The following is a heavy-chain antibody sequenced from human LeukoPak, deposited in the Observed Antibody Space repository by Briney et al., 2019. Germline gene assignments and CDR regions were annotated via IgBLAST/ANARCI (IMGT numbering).Heavy chain of an antibody. D-gene: IGHD3-10*01. V-gene: IGHV3-23*01. J-gene: IGHJ4*02. CDR3: AKDLTVLLWFGELFDY. CDR2: ISGSGGST. CDR1: GFTFSSYA. Sequence: GGSLRLSCAASGFTFSSYAMSWVRQASGKGLEWVSAISGSGGSTYYADSVKGRFTISRDNSKNTLYLQMNSLRAEDTAVYYCAKDLTVLLWFGELFDYWGLGTLVTVSS.